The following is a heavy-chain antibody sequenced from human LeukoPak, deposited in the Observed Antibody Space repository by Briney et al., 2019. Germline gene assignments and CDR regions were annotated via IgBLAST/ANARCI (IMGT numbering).Heavy chain of an antibody. J-gene: IGHJ4*02. Sequence: ASVKASCKASGFTFTRSSIQWIRQARGQRLEWIGWIVGDRTDTYYAQRFQERVTIARDMSTSTAYLELSSLRSEDTAVYYCAADPETTMAFDCWGQGTLVTVSS. CDR3: AADPETTMAFDC. CDR1: GFTFTRSS. D-gene: IGHD5-18*01. CDR2: IVGDRTDT. V-gene: IGHV1-58*02.